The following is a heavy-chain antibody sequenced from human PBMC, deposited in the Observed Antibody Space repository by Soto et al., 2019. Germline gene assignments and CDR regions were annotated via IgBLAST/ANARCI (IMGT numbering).Heavy chain of an antibody. CDR1: GVSLTSGNW. V-gene: IGHV4-4*02. J-gene: IGHJ4*02. Sequence: SETLSLTCAVSGVSLTSGNWWTCVRQSPQRGLEYIGEIFHDGTANYYPSFERRVAMSVDTSRNQFSLKLTSVTAADTAVYFCARLVYDTRLNYMYFDFWGPGTLVTVSS. CDR2: IFHDGTA. D-gene: IGHD3-10*01. CDR3: ARLVYDTRLNYMYFDF.